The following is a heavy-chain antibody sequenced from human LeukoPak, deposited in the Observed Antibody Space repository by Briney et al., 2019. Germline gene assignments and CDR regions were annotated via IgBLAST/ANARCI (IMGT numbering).Heavy chain of an antibody. CDR2: LKSKTDGGTA. CDR3: AATYYGSSRTDY. CDR1: GITFTNAW. D-gene: IGHD3-10*01. J-gene: IGHJ4*02. V-gene: IGHV3-15*01. Sequence: GGSLRPSCAASGITFTNAWMNWVRQAPGKGLEWIGRLKSKTDGGTADYAAPVKGRFTMSRDDSENTLYLQMNSLKNEDTAVYYCAATYYGSSRTDYWGQGTLVTVSS.